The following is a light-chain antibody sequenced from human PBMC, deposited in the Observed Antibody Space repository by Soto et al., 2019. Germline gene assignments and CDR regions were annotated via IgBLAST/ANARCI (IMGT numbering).Light chain of an antibody. CDR2: GAS. Sequence: EIVMTQSPGTLSESPGERVSLSWRASQNIYNNLAWYQQKPGQAPRLLIFGASTRATGIPARFSGSGSGTEFTLTINSLQSEDFAVYYCQQYNNWPPWTFGQGTKVDIK. J-gene: IGKJ1*01. CDR3: QQYNNWPPWT. V-gene: IGKV3-15*01. CDR1: QNIYNN.